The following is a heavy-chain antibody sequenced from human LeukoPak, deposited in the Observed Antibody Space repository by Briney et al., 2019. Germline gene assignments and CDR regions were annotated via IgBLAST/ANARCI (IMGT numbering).Heavy chain of an antibody. CDR1: GFTFDDYA. V-gene: IGHV3-9*01. CDR2: ISWNSGSI. CDR3: AKAKSVAGTWPYFDY. Sequence: PGGSLRLSCAASGFTFDDYAMHWVRQAPGKGLEWVSGISWNSGSIGYADSVKGRFTISRDNAKNSLYLQMNSLRAEDTALYYCAKAKSVAGTWPYFDYWGQGTLVTVSS. J-gene: IGHJ4*02. D-gene: IGHD6-19*01.